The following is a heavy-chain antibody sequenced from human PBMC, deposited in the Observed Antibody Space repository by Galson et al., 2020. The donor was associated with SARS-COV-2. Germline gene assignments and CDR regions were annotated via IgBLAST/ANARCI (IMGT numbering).Heavy chain of an antibody. V-gene: IGHV3-9*01. CDR3: AKDLAGNSLLRPFDY. CDR1: GFTFDDYA. CDR2: ITWNSGSI. D-gene: IGHD4-4*01. J-gene: IGHJ4*02. Sequence: GGSLRLSCRASGFTFDDYAMHWVRPAPGKGLKWVSGITWNSGSIGYADSLKGRFTISRDNAKNSLYLQMNSLRTDDTALYYCAKDLAGNSLLRPFDYWGQGTLVTVSS.